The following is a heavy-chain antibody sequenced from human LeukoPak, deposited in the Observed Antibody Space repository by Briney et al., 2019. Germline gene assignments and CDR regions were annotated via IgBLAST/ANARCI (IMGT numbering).Heavy chain of an antibody. CDR1: GFTFSDYY. CDR2: ISSSGSTI. CDR3: ARDWSTVVTFDY. D-gene: IGHD4-23*01. Sequence: GGSLRLSCAASGFTFSDYYMSWIRQAPGKGLEWVSYISSSGSTIYYADSVKGRFTISRDNAKNSLYLQMNGLRAEDTAVYYCARDWSTVVTFDYWGQGTLVTVSS. J-gene: IGHJ4*02. V-gene: IGHV3-11*04.